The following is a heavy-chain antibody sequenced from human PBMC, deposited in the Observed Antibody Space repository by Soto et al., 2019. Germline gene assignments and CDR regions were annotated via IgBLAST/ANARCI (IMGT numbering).Heavy chain of an antibody. Sequence: QVQLVQSGAEVKKPGSSVRVSSKTSGVSFTNNAIGWWEQPPGHGLEGMGGVSPPFRTSNYARKFQGRITITADASTGTVNMELSSLTSEDTAQYYCARVLYYGSGSYSPYGMDVWGQGTTVTVSS. D-gene: IGHD3-10*01. V-gene: IGHV1-69*01. CDR2: VSPPFRTS. CDR1: GVSFTNNA. J-gene: IGHJ6*02. CDR3: ARVLYYGSGSYSPYGMDV.